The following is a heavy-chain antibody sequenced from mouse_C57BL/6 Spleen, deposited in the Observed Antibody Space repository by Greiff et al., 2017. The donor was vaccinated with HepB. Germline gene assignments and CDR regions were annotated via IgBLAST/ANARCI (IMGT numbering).Heavy chain of an antibody. V-gene: IGHV1-26*01. CDR2: INPNNGGT. CDR1: GYTFTDYY. Sequence: EVQLQQSGPELVKPGASVKISCKASGYTFTDYYMNWVKQSHGKSLEWIGDINPNNGGTSYNQKFKGKATLTVDKSSSTAYMELRSLTSEDSAVYYCARGGRQLRLQKDYWGQGTSVTVSS. D-gene: IGHD3-2*02. J-gene: IGHJ4*01. CDR3: ARGGRQLRLQKDY.